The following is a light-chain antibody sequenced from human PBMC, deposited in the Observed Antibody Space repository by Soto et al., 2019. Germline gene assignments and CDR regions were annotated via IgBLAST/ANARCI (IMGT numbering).Light chain of an antibody. CDR1: SANIGSNY. Sequence: QSVLTQLPSVSAAPGQKVTISCSGSSANIGSNYVSWYQHLPGTAPKLVIYDSDRRPSEIPDRFSGSKSGTSATLDITGLQTGDEADYYCGAWDGSLSVVLFGGGTKVTVL. J-gene: IGLJ2*01. V-gene: IGLV1-51*01. CDR2: DSD. CDR3: GAWDGSLSVVL.